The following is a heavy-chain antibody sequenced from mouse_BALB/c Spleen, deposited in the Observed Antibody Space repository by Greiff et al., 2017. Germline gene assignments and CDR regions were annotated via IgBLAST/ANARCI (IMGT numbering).Heavy chain of an antibody. CDR2: IYPGDGDT. CDR1: GYTFTSYW. CDR3: AREEKYGNYGAY. Sequence: QVQLKQSGAELARPGASVKLSCKASGYTFTSYWMQWVKQRPGQGLEWIGAIYPGDGDTRYTQKFKGKATLTADKSSSTAYMQLSSLASEDSAVYYCAREEKYGNYGAYWGQGTLVTVSA. J-gene: IGHJ3*01. V-gene: IGHV1-87*01. D-gene: IGHD2-10*02.